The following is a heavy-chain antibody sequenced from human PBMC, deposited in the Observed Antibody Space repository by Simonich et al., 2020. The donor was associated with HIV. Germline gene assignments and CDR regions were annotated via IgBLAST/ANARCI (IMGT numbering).Heavy chain of an antibody. CDR1: GGSFNGYY. D-gene: IGHD5-12*01. J-gene: IGHJ4*02. CDR2: INHSGST. CDR3: ARRSGYDLDY. V-gene: IGHV4-34*01. Sequence: QVHLQQWGAGLLKPSETLSLTCAVYGGSFNGYYWTWIRQPPGKGREWIGEINHSGSTDYNPSPKSRVTISVDTSKNQFSLKLSSVTAADTAVFYCARRSGYDLDYWGQGTLVTVSS.